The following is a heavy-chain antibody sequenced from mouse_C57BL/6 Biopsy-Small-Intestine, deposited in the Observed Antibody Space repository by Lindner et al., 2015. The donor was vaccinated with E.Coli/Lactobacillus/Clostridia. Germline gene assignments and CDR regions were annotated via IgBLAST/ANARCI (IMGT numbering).Heavy chain of an antibody. D-gene: IGHD2-1*01. CDR2: IYPGNDNT. Sequence: VQLQESGPELAKPGASVKLSCKASGYTFTNYDVNWVIQRPGQGLEWIGWIYPGNDNTKYNEKFKGKATLTVDISSSTAYMELHSLTSEDSAVYFCARGYYGIFDYWGQGTTLTVSS. CDR3: ARGYYGIFDY. V-gene: IGHV1-85*01. CDR1: GYTFTNYD. J-gene: IGHJ2*01.